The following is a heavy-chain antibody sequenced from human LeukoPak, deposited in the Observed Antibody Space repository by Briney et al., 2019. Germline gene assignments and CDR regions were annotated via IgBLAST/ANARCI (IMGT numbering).Heavy chain of an antibody. CDR3: ARTRRDAGWFDP. Sequence: SETLSLTCAVYGGSFSGYYWSWIRQPPGKGLEWIGEINHSGSTNYNPSPKSRVTISVDTSKNQFSLKLSSVTAADTAVYYCARTRRDAGWFDPWGQGTLVTVSS. CDR1: GGSFSGYY. V-gene: IGHV4-34*01. CDR2: INHSGST. J-gene: IGHJ5*02.